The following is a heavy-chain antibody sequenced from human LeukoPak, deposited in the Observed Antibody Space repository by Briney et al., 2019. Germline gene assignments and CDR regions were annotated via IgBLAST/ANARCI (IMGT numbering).Heavy chain of an antibody. CDR3: ARRIVGRYFDWYFDP. CDR2: INWNGGST. CDR1: GFTFDDYG. D-gene: IGHD3-9*01. J-gene: IGHJ5*02. V-gene: IGHV3-20*04. Sequence: PGGSLRLSCAASGFTFDDYGMSWVRQAPGKGLEWVSGINWNGGSTGYADSVKGRFTISRDNAKNSLYLQMNSLRAEDTALYYCARRIVGRYFDWYFDPGGQGTLVTVSS.